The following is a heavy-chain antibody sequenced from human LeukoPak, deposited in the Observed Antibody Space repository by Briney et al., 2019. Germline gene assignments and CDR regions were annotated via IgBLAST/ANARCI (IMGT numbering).Heavy chain of an antibody. J-gene: IGHJ4*02. V-gene: IGHV4-30-2*01. CDR1: GGSISSGGYS. CDR2: IYPSGST. D-gene: IGHD4-23*01. Sequence: SETLSLTCAVSGGSISSGGYSWSWIRQPPGKGLEWIGYIYPSGSTYYNPSLKSRVTISVDRSRNQFSLKLSSVTAADTAVYYCASGGTNYFDYWGQGTLVTVSS. CDR3: ASGGTNYFDY.